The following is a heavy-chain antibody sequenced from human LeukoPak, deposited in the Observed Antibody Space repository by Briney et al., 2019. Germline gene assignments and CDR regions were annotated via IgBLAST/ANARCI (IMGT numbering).Heavy chain of an antibody. CDR2: IRSKVYGGTT. CDR3: SRAQRIQLWFKVGYYFDY. D-gene: IGHD5-18*01. V-gene: IGHV3-49*04. Sequence: DPGGSLRLSCAASGFTFSSYWMSWVRQAPGKGLEWVGFIRSKVYGGTTEYAASVKGRFTISRDDSKSIAFLQMNSLKSEDTAVYYCSRAQRIQLWFKVGYYFDYWGQGTLVTVSS. CDR1: GFTFSSYW. J-gene: IGHJ4*02.